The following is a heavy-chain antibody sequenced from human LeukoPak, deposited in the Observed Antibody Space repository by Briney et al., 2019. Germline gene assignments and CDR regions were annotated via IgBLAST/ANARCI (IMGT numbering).Heavy chain of an antibody. D-gene: IGHD3-10*01. CDR1: GYTFTGYY. CDR2: INPNSGGT. Sequence: ASVKVSCKASGYTFTGYYMHWVRQAPGQGLEWMGWINPNSGGTNYAQKFQGRVTMTRDTSISTAYMELSRLRSDDTDVYYCARAPGADYYGSGSYPFDYWGQGTLVTVSS. J-gene: IGHJ4*02. CDR3: ARAPGADYYGSGSYPFDY. V-gene: IGHV1-2*02.